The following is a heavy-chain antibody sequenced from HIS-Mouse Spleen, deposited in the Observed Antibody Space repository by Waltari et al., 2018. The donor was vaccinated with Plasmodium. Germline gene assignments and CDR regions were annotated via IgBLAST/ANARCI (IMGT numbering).Heavy chain of an antibody. CDR1: GFTFNRDG. CDR2: ISYDGSYK. J-gene: IGHJ4*02. V-gene: IGHV3-30*18. D-gene: IGHD1-1*01. Sequence: QVQLVESGGGVVQPGRSLRLPCAASGFTFNRDGMHLVRQAPGKGLEWVALISYDGSYKYYADSVKGRFTISRDNSKNTLYLQMNSLRAEDTAAYYCAKDQTGNYFDYWGQGTLVTVSS. CDR3: AKDQTGNYFDY.